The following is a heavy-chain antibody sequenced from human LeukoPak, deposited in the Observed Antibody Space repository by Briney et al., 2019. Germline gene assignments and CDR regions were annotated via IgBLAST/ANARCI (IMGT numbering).Heavy chain of an antibody. J-gene: IGHJ4*02. CDR3: ARSFSSSLDY. Sequence: GGSLRLSCAVSGLNYGATYMTWIRQAPGKGLEWISYISSSGGDTYYADSVEGRFTVSRDNAKNSLFLQMNSLRAEDTAVYYCARSFSSSLDYWGQGTLVTVSS. CDR2: ISSSGGDT. CDR1: GLNYGATY. D-gene: IGHD6-6*01. V-gene: IGHV3-11*04.